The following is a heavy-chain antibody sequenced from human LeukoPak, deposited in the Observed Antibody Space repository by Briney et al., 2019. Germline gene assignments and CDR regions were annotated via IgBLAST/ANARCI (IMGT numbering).Heavy chain of an antibody. J-gene: IGHJ6*03. CDR2: ISSSSSYI. V-gene: IGHV3-21*04. D-gene: IGHD3-9*01. CDR3: AREAGDILEGYYMDV. CDR1: GFTFSSYS. Sequence: GGSLRLSCAASGFTFSSYSMNWVRQAPGKGLEWVSSISSSSSYIYYADSVKGRFTISRDNAKNSLYLQMNSLRAEDTAVYYCAREAGDILEGYYMDVWGKGTTVTISS.